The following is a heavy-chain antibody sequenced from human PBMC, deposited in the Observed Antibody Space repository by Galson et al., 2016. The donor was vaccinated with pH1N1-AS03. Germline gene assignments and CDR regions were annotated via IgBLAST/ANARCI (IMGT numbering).Heavy chain of an antibody. D-gene: IGHD6-13*01. J-gene: IGHJ4*02. CDR3: AKDRSSWPPGWGSVDS. V-gene: IGHV1-69*13. Sequence: SVKVSCKASGVTFRNFVISWVRQAPGQGLEWVGGIIAIFGTPKHAQKFQGRVTITADESTSTAYMELSSLTSEDTAVYYCAKDRSSWPPGWGSVDSWGQGTLVTVSS. CDR2: IIAIFGTP. CDR1: GVTFRNFV.